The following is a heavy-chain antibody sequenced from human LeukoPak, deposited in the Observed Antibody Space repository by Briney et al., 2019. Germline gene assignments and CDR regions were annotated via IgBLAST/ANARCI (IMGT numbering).Heavy chain of an antibody. Sequence: ASVKVSCKASGYTFTSYGISWVRQAPGQGLEWMGWISAYNGNTNYAQKLQGRVTMTTDTSTSTAYMELRSLRSDDTAVYYCARDDLITPPQPWQYGDDAFDIWGQGTMVTVSS. D-gene: IGHD3-10*01. CDR3: ARDDLITPPQPWQYGDDAFDI. V-gene: IGHV1-18*01. CDR1: GYTFTSYG. J-gene: IGHJ3*02. CDR2: ISAYNGNT.